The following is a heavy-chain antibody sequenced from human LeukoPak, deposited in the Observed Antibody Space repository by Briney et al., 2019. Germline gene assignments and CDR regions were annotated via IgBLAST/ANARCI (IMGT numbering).Heavy chain of an antibody. CDR1: GGSISSYY. D-gene: IGHD3-22*01. CDR2: IYYSGST. CDR3: ARHVRSSGYSYYYYYGMDV. V-gene: IGHV4-59*08. Sequence: PSETLSLTCTVSGGSISSYYWSWIRQPPGKGLEWIGYIYYSGSTNYNPSLKSRVTISVDTSKNQFSLKLSSVTAADTAVYYGARHVRSSGYSYYYYYGMDVWGQGTTVTVSS. J-gene: IGHJ6*02.